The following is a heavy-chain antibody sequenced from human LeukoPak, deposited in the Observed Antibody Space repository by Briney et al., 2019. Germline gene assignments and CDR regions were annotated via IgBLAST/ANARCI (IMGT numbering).Heavy chain of an antibody. J-gene: IGHJ4*02. Sequence: ASVKVSCKASGYTFTSYAMHWVRQAPGQRLEWMGWISAYNGNTNYAQKLQGRVTMTTDTSTSTAYMELRSLRSDDTAVYYCARDTNYYDSSGSDYWGQGTLVTVSS. CDR3: ARDTNYYDSSGSDY. D-gene: IGHD3-22*01. CDR2: ISAYNGNT. V-gene: IGHV1-18*01. CDR1: GYTFTSYA.